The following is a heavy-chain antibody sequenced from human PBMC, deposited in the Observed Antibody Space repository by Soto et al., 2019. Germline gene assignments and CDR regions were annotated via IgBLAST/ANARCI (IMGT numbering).Heavy chain of an antibody. V-gene: IGHV3-48*02. CDR2: ISSSSSTI. CDR3: ARDLYDSIGYYHTGPEYFQH. D-gene: IGHD3-22*01. CDR1: GFTFSSYS. J-gene: IGHJ1*01. Sequence: GGSLRLSCAASGFTFSSYSMNWVRQAPGKGLEWVSYISSSSSTIYYADSVRGRFTISRDNAKNSLYLQMNSLRDEDTAVYYCARDLYDSIGYYHTGPEYFQHWGQGTLVTVSS.